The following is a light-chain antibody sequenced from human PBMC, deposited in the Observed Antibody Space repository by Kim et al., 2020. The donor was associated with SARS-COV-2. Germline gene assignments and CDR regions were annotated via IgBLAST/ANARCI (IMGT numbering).Light chain of an antibody. CDR1: QGISSY. CDR3: QQLNSYPYA. Sequence: DIQLTQSPSFLSASVGDRVTITCRASQGISSYLAWYQQKPGKAPNLLFYAVSTLQSGVPSRFSGSGSGTEFTRTFSSLQPEDFATYYCQQLNSYPYAFGQGTKLEI. V-gene: IGKV1-9*01. J-gene: IGKJ2*01. CDR2: AVS.